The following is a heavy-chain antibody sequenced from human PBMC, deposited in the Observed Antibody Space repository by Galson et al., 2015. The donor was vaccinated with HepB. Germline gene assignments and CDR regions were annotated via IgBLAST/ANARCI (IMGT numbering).Heavy chain of an antibody. V-gene: IGHV3-23*01. J-gene: IGHJ4*02. CDR3: AKVRTEWELPWGYFDY. D-gene: IGHD1-26*01. CDR1: GYTFSRYA. Sequence: SLRLSCAASGYTFSRYAMSWVRQAPGKGLEWVSAISGRGGSPYYADSVKGRFTISRDNSKNTLYLQMNSLRAEDTAVYYCAKVRTEWELPWGYFDYWGQGTLVTVSS. CDR2: ISGRGGSP.